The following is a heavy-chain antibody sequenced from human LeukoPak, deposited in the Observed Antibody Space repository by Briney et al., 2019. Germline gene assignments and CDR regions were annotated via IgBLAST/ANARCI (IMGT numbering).Heavy chain of an antibody. CDR2: ISWNSGSI. Sequence: GRSLRLSCAASGFTLDDYAMHWVRQAPGKGLEWVSGISWNSGSIGYADSVKGRFTISRDNAKNSLYLQMNSLRAEDTALYYCAKDSRMITLGGVIVRAFYWGQGTLVTVSS. CDR3: AKDSRMITLGGVIVRAFY. V-gene: IGHV3-9*01. D-gene: IGHD3-16*02. J-gene: IGHJ4*02. CDR1: GFTLDDYA.